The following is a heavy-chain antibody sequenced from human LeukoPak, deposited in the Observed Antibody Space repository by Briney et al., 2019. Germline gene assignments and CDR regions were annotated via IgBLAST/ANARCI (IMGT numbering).Heavy chain of an antibody. D-gene: IGHD2-21*02. V-gene: IGHV7-4-1*02. CDR1: GYTFTSYA. J-gene: IGHJ6*02. Sequence: SVKVSCKASGYTFTSYAMNWVRQAPGQGLEWMGWINTNTGNPTYAQGFTGRFVFSLDTSVSTAYLQISSLKAEDTAVYYCARVLGVTPHYYGMDVWGQGTTATVSS. CDR2: INTNTGNP. CDR3: ARVLGVTPHYYGMDV.